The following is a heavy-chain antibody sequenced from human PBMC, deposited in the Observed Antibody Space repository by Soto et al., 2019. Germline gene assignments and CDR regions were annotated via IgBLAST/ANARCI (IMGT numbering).Heavy chain of an antibody. V-gene: IGHV3-23*01. CDR1: GFTFSSYA. D-gene: IGHD3-9*01. J-gene: IGHJ4*02. CDR2: ISGSGGST. CDR3: AKDLDYDILTGYSPSFDY. Sequence: EVQLLESGGGLVQLGGSLRLSCAASGFTFSSYAMSWVRQAPGKGLEWVSAISGSGGSTYYADSVKGRFTISRDNSKNTLYLQMNSLRAEDTAVYYCAKDLDYDILTGYSPSFDYWGQGTLVTVSS.